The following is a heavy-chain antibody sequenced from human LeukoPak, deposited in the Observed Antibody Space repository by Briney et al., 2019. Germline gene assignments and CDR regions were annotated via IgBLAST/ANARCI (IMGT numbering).Heavy chain of an antibody. D-gene: IGHD2-2*01. V-gene: IGHV4-59*12. CDR3: ARGDQLLSDY. J-gene: IGHJ4*02. Sequence: SETLSLTCTVSGGSISSYYWSWIRQPPGKGLEWIGYIYYSGSTNYNPSLKSRVTISVDTSKNQFSLKVTSVTAADTAVYYCARGDQLLSDYWGQGTLVTVSS. CDR2: IYYSGST. CDR1: GGSISSYY.